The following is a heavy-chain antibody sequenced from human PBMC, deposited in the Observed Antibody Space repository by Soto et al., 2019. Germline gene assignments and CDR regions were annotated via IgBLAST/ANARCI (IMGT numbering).Heavy chain of an antibody. CDR2: INHSGST. Sequence: QVQLQQWGAGLLKPSETLSLTCAVYGGSFSGYYWSWIRQPPGKGLEWIGEINHSGSTNYNPSLKSQVTISVDTSKNQFSLKLSSVTAADTAVYYCAREVVVVVAVLYNWFDPWGQGTLVTVSS. CDR3: AREVVVVVAVLYNWFDP. J-gene: IGHJ5*02. CDR1: GGSFSGYY. V-gene: IGHV4-34*01. D-gene: IGHD2-15*01.